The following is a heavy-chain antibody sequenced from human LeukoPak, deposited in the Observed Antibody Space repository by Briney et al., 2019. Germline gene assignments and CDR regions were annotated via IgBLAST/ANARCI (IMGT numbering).Heavy chain of an antibody. J-gene: IGHJ4*02. Sequence: GASVKVSCKASGYTFTGYYMHWVRQAPGQGLEWMGWINPNSGGTNYAQKFQGRVTMTRDTSISTAYMELSRLRSDDTAVYYCARDMVRGVINTGDYWGQGTLVTVSS. V-gene: IGHV1-2*02. D-gene: IGHD3-10*01. CDR2: INPNSGGT. CDR1: GYTFTGYY. CDR3: ARDMVRGVINTGDY.